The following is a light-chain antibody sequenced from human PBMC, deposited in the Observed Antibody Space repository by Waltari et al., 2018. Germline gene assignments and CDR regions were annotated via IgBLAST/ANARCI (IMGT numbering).Light chain of an antibody. V-gene: IGLV2-8*01. CDR3: SSYAGKYV. J-gene: IGLJ3*02. CDR2: EVY. CDR1: SSDVGGTDY. Sequence: QSALTQFPSASGSPGQSVTISCTGTSSDVGGTDYISWYQQHPGKAPKVIIYEVYKRPSGVPDRFSGSKSGNTASLTVSGLQAEDEANHYCSSYAGKYVFGGGTKLTVL.